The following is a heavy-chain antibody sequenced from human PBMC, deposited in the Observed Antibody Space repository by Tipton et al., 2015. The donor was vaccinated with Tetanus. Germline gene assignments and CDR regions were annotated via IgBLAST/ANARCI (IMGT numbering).Heavy chain of an antibody. V-gene: IGHV4-59*01. CDR2: VHYSGST. CDR3: ARIGWPEQNKPAFDI. J-gene: IGHJ3*02. CDR1: GASIRNYY. D-gene: IGHD6-19*01. Sequence: LRLSCTVSGASIRNYYWAWIRQPPERGLEWIGYVHYSGSTNYSPSLRSRVTLSVDTSKNQFSLKLSSVTAADTAVYYCARIGWPEQNKPAFDIWGQGTVVTVSS.